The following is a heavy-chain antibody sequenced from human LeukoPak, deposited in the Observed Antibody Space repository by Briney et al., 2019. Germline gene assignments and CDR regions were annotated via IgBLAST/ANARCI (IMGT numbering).Heavy chain of an antibody. CDR2: ISGSGGST. Sequence: PGGSLRLSCAASGFTFSSYAMSWVRQAPGKGLEWVSAISGSGGSTYYADSVKGRFTISRDNSKNTLYLQMNSLRAEDTAVYYCAKDVGDDSSGYYYVRVFDYWGQGTLVTVSS. J-gene: IGHJ4*02. D-gene: IGHD3-22*01. CDR1: GFTFSSYA. CDR3: AKDVGDDSSGYYYVRVFDY. V-gene: IGHV3-23*01.